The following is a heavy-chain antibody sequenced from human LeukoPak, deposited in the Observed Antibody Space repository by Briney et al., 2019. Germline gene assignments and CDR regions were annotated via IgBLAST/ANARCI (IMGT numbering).Heavy chain of an antibody. CDR2: INCSGGST. D-gene: IGHD3-9*01. V-gene: IGHV1-46*01. Sequence: ASVKVSCKASGYSFTSYYIHWVRQAPGRGLEWLGIINCSGGSTSYAQKFQGRVTMTRDTSTRTVYMELSSLRSEDTAVYYCARCYDNFDVALDIWSQGTMVTVSS. CDR1: GYSFTSYY. J-gene: IGHJ3*02. CDR3: ARCYDNFDVALDI.